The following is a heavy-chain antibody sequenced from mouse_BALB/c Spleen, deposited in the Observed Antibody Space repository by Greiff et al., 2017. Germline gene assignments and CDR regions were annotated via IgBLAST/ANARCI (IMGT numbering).Heavy chain of an antibody. D-gene: IGHD1-1*01. Sequence: QVQLKESGPGLVAPSQSLSITCTVSGFSLTSYGVHWVRQPPGKGLEWLGVIWAGGSTNYNSALMSRLSISKDNSKSQVFLKMNSLQTDDTAMYYCARHYYGSSYYAMDYWGQGTSVTVSS. V-gene: IGHV2-9*02. CDR1: GFSLTSYG. CDR2: IWAGGST. J-gene: IGHJ4*01. CDR3: ARHYYGSSYYAMDY.